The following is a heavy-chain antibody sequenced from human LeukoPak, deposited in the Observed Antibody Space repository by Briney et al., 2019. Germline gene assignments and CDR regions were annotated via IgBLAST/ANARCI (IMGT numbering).Heavy chain of an antibody. V-gene: IGHV4-31*03. CDR2: IYYSGST. D-gene: IGHD2/OR15-2a*01. Sequence: PSQTLSLTCTVSGGSISSGGYYWSWIRQHPGKGLEWIGYIYYSGSTYYNPSLKSRVTISVETSKNQFSLKLSSVTAADTAVYYCAGHHPRNTVDFWGQGTLVTVSS. CDR1: GGSISSGGYY. J-gene: IGHJ4*02. CDR3: AGHHPRNTVDF.